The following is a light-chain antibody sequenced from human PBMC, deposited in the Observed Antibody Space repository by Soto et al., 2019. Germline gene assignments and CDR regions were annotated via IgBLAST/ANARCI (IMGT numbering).Light chain of an antibody. J-gene: IGLJ2*01. Sequence: QSVLTQPPSVSGAPGQRVTISCTGSSSNIGAGYDVHWYQQLPGTAPKLLIYGNSNRPSGVPDRFSGSKSGTSASLAITGLQAEDEADEYRQSYLSSLSGDVVFGRGTKLTVL. V-gene: IGLV1-40*01. CDR3: QSYLSSLSGDVV. CDR1: SSNIGAGYD. CDR2: GNS.